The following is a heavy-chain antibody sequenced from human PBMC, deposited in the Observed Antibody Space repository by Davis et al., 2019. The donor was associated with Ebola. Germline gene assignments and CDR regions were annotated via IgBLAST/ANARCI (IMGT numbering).Heavy chain of an antibody. D-gene: IGHD1-26*01. CDR3: AGGQWVLPEDY. Sequence: GESLKISCAASGFAFNVYWMTWVRQAPGKGLEWVATIKHDGGETHDVYLVKGRFTISRDNTKNSLYLQMNGLRAEDTAVYYCAGGQWVLPEDYWGQGTLVTVSS. CDR2: IKHDGGET. J-gene: IGHJ4*02. V-gene: IGHV3-7*01. CDR1: GFAFNVYW.